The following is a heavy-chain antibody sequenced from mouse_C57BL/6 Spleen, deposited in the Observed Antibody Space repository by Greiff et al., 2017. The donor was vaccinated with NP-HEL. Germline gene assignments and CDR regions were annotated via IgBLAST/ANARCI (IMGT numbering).Heavy chain of an antibody. CDR2: INYDGSST. V-gene: IGHV5-16*01. J-gene: IGHJ4*01. CDR1: GFTFSDYY. CDR3: ARVYYGLSYYYAMDY. D-gene: IGHD1-1*01. Sequence: EVKLVESEGGLVQPGSSMKLSCTASGFTFSDYYMAWVRQVPEKGLEWVANINYDGSSTYYLDSLKSRFIISRDNAKNILYLQMSSLKSEDTATYYCARVYYGLSYYYAMDYWGQGTSVTVSS.